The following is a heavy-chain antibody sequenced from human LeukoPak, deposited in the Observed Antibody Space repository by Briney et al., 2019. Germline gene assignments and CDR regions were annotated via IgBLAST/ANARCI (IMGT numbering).Heavy chain of an antibody. CDR3: ARLLEDGYNYYFDY. CDR2: IYYSGST. Sequence: PSETLSPTCTVSGGSISSYYWSWIRQPPGKGLEWIGYIYYSGSTNYNPSLKSRVTISVDTSKNQFSLKLSSVTAADTAVYYCARLLEDGYNYYFDYWGQGTLVTVSS. V-gene: IGHV4-59*08. J-gene: IGHJ4*02. D-gene: IGHD5-12*01. CDR1: GGSISSYY.